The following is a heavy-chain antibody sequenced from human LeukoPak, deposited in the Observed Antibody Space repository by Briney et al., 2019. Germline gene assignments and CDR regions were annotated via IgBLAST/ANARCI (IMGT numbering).Heavy chain of an antibody. J-gene: IGHJ4*02. D-gene: IGHD2-2*01. CDR3: ARGRGTTSSNFDY. V-gene: IGHV1-2*02. CDR1: GYTFTGYY. CDR2: INPNNCGT. Sequence: SVPVSCRASGYTFTGYYMHWVRQAPGQGLEWMGWINPNNCGTNYAQKFQGRVTMTRDTSISRVYMELSRLTSDDTAVYYCARGRGTTSSNFDYWGQGTLVSVSS.